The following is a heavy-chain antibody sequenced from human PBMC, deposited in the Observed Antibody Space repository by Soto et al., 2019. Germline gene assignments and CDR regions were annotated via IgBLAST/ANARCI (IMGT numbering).Heavy chain of an antibody. J-gene: IGHJ6*02. CDR2: IIPMFGIG. D-gene: IGHD1-26*01. Sequence: VQLVQSGAEVKMPGSSVRVSCKASGGSFSKYGISWVRQAPGQGLEWMGGIIPMFGIGNYAEKFLGRVTITADESTSTSHMELSSLRSEDTAVYFCARGYRENYFSAMDVWGQGPTVTVSS. CDR1: GGSFSKYG. V-gene: IGHV1-69*01. CDR3: ARGYRENYFSAMDV.